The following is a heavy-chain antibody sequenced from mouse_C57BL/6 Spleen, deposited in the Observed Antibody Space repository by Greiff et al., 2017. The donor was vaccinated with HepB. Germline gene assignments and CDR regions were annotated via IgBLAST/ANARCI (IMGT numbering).Heavy chain of an antibody. CDR1: GFTFSDYG. CDR2: ISSGSSTI. V-gene: IGHV5-17*01. CDR3: ARGPDYYGSTYWYFDV. D-gene: IGHD1-1*01. Sequence: EVKLMESGGGLVKPGGSLKLSCEASGFTFSDYGMHWVRQAPEKGLEWVAYISSGSSTIYYADTVKGRFTISRDNAKNTLFLQMTSLRSEDTAMYYCARGPDYYGSTYWYFDVWGTGTTVTVSS. J-gene: IGHJ1*03.